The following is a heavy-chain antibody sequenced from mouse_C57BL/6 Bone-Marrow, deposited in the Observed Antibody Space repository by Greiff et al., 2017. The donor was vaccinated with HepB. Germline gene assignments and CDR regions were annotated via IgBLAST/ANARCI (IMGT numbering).Heavy chain of an antibody. J-gene: IGHJ2*01. Sequence: EVKVEESGGGLVQPGGSMKLSCVASGSTFSNYWMNWVRQSPEKGLEWVAQIRLKSDNYATHYAESVKGRFTISRDDSKSSVYLQMNNLRAEDTGIYYCTQTGLDYWGQGTTLTVSS. D-gene: IGHD4-1*01. V-gene: IGHV6-3*01. CDR2: IRLKSDNYAT. CDR3: TQTGLDY. CDR1: GSTFSNYW.